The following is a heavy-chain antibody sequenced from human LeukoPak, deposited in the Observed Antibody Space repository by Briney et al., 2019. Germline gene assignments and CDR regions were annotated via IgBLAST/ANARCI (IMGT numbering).Heavy chain of an antibody. D-gene: IGHD3-9*01. J-gene: IGHJ6*02. V-gene: IGHV3-7*01. Sequence: GGSLRLSCAASGFTFSSYWMSWVRQAPGKGLEWVANIKQDGSEKYYVDSVKGRFTISRDNAKNSLYLQMNSLRAEDTAVYYCARDRSLDILTGYYSDYYYGMDVWGQGTTVTVSS. CDR1: GFTFSSYW. CDR2: IKQDGSEK. CDR3: ARDRSLDILTGYYSDYYYGMDV.